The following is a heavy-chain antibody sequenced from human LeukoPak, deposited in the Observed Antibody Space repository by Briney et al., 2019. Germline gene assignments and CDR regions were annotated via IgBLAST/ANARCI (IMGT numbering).Heavy chain of an antibody. CDR2: ISSSSSYI. V-gene: IGHV3-21*01. J-gene: IGHJ4*02. CDR1: GFTFSSYS. Sequence: GGSLRLSCAASGFTFSSYSMNWVRQAPGKGLEWVSPISSSSSYIYYADSVKGRFTISRDNAKNSLYLQMNSLRAEDTAVYYCARMSPFAIDYWGQGTLVTVSS. CDR3: ARMSPFAIDY. D-gene: IGHD3-10*01.